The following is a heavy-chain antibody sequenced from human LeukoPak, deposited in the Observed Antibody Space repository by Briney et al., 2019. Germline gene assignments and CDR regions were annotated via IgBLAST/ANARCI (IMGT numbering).Heavy chain of an antibody. V-gene: IGHV1-46*01. Sequence: ASVKVSCKGSGYTFINNWMHWVRQAPGQGLEWIGLINPTGTGTLYAQKFQGRVTMTSDMSTRTDYMELSSLRSDDTAVYCWARDRWLLARAFDIWGQGTMVTVSS. J-gene: IGHJ3*02. CDR2: INPTGTGT. CDR1: GYTFINNW. D-gene: IGHD2-15*01. CDR3: ARDRWLLARAFDI.